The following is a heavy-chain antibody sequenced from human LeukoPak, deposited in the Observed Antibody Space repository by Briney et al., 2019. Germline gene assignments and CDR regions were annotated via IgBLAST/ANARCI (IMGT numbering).Heavy chain of an antibody. J-gene: IGHJ4*02. V-gene: IGHV4-39*07. CDR2: IYYSGST. CDR1: GGSISSSSYY. D-gene: IGHD1-7*01. Sequence: SETLSLTCTVSGGSISSSSYYWGWIRQPPGKGLEWIGSIYYSGSTYYNPSLKSRVTISVDTSKNQFSLKLSSVTAADTAVYYCARDPRSGEWNSYYFDYWGQGTLVTVSS. CDR3: ARDPRSGEWNSYYFDY.